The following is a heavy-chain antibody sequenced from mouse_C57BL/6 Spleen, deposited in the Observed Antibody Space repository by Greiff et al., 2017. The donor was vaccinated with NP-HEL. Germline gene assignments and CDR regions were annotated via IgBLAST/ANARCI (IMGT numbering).Heavy chain of an antibody. CDR2: IDPETGGT. CDR1: GYTFTDYE. J-gene: IGHJ2*01. V-gene: IGHV1-15*01. CDR3: TIIQGY. Sequence: VQLVESGAELVRPGASVTLSCKASGYTFTDYEMHWVKQTPVHGLEWIGAIDPETGGTAYNQKFKGKAILTADKSSSTAYMELRSLTSEDSAVYYCTIIQGYWGQGTTLTVSS.